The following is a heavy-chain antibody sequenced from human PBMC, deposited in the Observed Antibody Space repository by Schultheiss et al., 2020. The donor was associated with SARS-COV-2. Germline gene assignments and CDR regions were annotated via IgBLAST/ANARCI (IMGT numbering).Heavy chain of an antibody. V-gene: IGHV4-59*12. CDR1: GGSFSGYY. CDR2: ISYSGNT. J-gene: IGHJ5*02. CDR3: ARTRYYDFWSGPNWFDP. Sequence: SETLSLTCAVYGGSFSGYYWSWIRQPPGKGLEWIGYISYSGNTNYNPSLKSRVTISVDTSKNQFSLKLSSVTAADTAVYYCARTRYYDFWSGPNWFDPWGQGTLVTVSS. D-gene: IGHD3-3*01.